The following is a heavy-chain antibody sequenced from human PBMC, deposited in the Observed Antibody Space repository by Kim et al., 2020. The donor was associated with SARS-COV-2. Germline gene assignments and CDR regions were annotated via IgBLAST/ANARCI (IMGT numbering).Heavy chain of an antibody. J-gene: IGHJ3*02. CDR3: AKEGYCSGGSCYFLHDAFDI. CDR1: GFTFSSYA. V-gene: IGHV3-23*01. CDR2: ISGSGGST. D-gene: IGHD2-15*01. Sequence: GGSLRLSCAASGFTFSSYAMSWVRQAPGKGLEWVSAISGSGGSTYYADSVKGRFTISRDNSKNTLYLQMNSLRAEDTAVYYCAKEGYCSGGSCYFLHDAFDIWGQGTMVTVSS.